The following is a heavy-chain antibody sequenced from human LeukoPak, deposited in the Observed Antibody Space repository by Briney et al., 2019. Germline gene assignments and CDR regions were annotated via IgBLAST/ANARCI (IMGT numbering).Heavy chain of an antibody. CDR1: GFTFSSYW. J-gene: IGHJ6*02. Sequence: GGSLRLSCAASGFTFSSYWMSWVRQAPGKGLEWVASIKQDGTEKYYVDSVKGRFTISRDNAKNSLYLQMHSLRAEDTALYYCARDSGSYYGYYYGMDVWGQGTTVTVSS. CDR2: IKQDGTEK. D-gene: IGHD1-26*01. CDR3: ARDSGSYYGYYYGMDV. V-gene: IGHV3-7*01.